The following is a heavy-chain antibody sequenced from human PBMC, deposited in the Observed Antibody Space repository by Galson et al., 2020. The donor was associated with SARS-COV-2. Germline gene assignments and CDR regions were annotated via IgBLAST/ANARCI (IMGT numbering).Heavy chain of an antibody. J-gene: IGHJ6*02. Sequence: GGSLRLSCAASGFTFSSYGMHWVRQAPGKGLEWVAVIWYDGSNKYYADSVKGRFTISRDNSKNTLYLQMNSLRAEDTAVYYCAKDLFNYDFWSGLGHYYYYGMDVWGQGTTVTVSS. CDR3: AKDLFNYDFWSGLGHYYYYGMDV. CDR1: GFTFSSYG. V-gene: IGHV3-33*06. CDR2: IWYDGSNK. D-gene: IGHD3-3*01.